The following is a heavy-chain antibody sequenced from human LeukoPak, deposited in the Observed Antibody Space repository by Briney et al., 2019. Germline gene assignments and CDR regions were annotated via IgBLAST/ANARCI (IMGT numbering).Heavy chain of an antibody. D-gene: IGHD1-14*01. CDR1: GGSFSGYY. Sequence: SETLSLTCAVYGGSFSGYYWSWIRQPPGKGLEWIGEINHSGSTNYNPSLKSRVTISVDTSKNQFSRKLSSVTAADTAGYYCASRQKAPGWGYWGKGTLVTVSS. V-gene: IGHV4-34*01. CDR2: INHSGST. J-gene: IGHJ4*02. CDR3: ASRQKAPGWGY.